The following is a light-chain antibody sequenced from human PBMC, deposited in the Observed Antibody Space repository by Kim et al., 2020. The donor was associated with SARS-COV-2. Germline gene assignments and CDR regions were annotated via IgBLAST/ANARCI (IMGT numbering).Light chain of an antibody. CDR3: CSYAGSYGVV. Sequence: GQSVTISCTGTSNDVGGYNYVSWYQQHPGKAPKLMIYDVSKRPSGVPDRFSGSKSGNTASLTISGLQAEDEADYYCCSYAGSYGVVFGGGTQLTVL. CDR1: SNDVGGYNY. V-gene: IGLV2-11*01. J-gene: IGLJ2*01. CDR2: DVS.